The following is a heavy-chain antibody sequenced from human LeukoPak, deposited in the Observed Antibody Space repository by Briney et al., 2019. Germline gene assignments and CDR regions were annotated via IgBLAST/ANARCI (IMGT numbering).Heavy chain of an antibody. CDR3: AREQMEMATLGWFDP. Sequence: GASVKVSCKASGYTFTGYYIHWVRQAPGQGLQWMGWINPNSGGTNYAQKFQGRVTLTRDTSISTAYMELSRLTSDDTAVYYCAREQMEMATLGWFDPWGQGTLVTVSS. V-gene: IGHV1-2*02. D-gene: IGHD5-24*01. J-gene: IGHJ5*02. CDR1: GYTFTGYY. CDR2: INPNSGGT.